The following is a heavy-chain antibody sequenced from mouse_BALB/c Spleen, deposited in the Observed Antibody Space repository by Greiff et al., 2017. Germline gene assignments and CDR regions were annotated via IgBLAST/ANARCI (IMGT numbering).Heavy chain of an antibody. Sequence: VQLQQSGAELMKPGASVKISCKATGYTFSSYWIAWVKQRPGHGLEWIGEILPGSGSTNYNEKFKGKATFTGDTSSNTAYMQLSSLTSEDSAVYYCARDYGSSDAFAYWGQGTLVTVSA. V-gene: IGHV1-9*01. D-gene: IGHD1-1*01. CDR1: GYTFSSYW. CDR2: ILPGSGST. J-gene: IGHJ3*01. CDR3: ARDYGSSDAFAY.